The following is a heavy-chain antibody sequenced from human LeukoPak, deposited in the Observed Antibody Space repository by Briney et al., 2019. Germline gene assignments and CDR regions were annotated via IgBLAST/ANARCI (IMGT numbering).Heavy chain of an antibody. CDR3: ARVVPAAPNWFDP. CDR1: GGSISSGSYY. CDR2: IYTSGST. J-gene: IGHJ5*02. Sequence: PSETLSLTCTVSGGSISSGSYYWSWIRQPAGKGLEWIGRIYTSGSTNYNPSLKSRVTISVDTSKNQFSLKLSSVTAADTAVYYCARVVPAAPNWFDPWGQGTLVTVSS. V-gene: IGHV4-61*02. D-gene: IGHD2-2*01.